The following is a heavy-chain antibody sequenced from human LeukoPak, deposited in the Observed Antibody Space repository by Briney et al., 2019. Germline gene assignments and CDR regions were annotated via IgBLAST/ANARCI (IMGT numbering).Heavy chain of an antibody. CDR2: IYTSGIT. CDR1: GGSFSSYY. Sequence: SETLSLTCSVSGGSFSSYYWSWIRQPAGKGLEWIGRIYTSGITNYNPSLKSRVTMSVATSKNQFSLKLRYVTAADTAVYYCARSARYSSSSSFDYWGQGTLVTVSS. V-gene: IGHV4-4*07. J-gene: IGHJ4*02. CDR3: ARSARYSSSSSFDY. D-gene: IGHD6-6*01.